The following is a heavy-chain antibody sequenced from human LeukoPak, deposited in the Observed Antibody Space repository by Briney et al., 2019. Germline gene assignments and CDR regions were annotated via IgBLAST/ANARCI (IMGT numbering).Heavy chain of an antibody. D-gene: IGHD6-6*01. CDR2: IKQDGSDK. J-gene: IGHJ4*02. V-gene: IGHV3-7*03. CDR1: GFTFSSYW. Sequence: PGGSLRLSCAASGFTFSSYWMTWVRQAPGKGLEWVANIKQDGSDKYYVDSVRGRFTVSRDNAKNSLYLQMNSLRAEDTAVYYCAAQTDSSSGPFDYWGQGTLVTVSS. CDR3: AAQTDSSSGPFDY.